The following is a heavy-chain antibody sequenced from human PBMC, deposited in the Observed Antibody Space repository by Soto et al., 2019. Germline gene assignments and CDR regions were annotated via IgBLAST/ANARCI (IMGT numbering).Heavy chain of an antibody. CDR3: AHRKGGSFDY. D-gene: IGHD1-26*01. CDR1: GFSLTTSGEA. Sequence: QITLKESGPTLVKPTQTLTLTCTFSGFSLTTSGEAVGWIRQPPGKALEWLALIYWHDEIHYSPSLKSRLTITKDTSKKQVVLTVTNMDPVDTATYYCAHRKGGSFDYWGQGTLVTVSS. V-gene: IGHV2-5*01. CDR2: IYWHDEI. J-gene: IGHJ4*02.